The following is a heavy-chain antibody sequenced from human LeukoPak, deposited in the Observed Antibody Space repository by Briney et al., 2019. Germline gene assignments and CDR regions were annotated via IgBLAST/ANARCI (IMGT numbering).Heavy chain of an antibody. Sequence: GGSLRLSCAASGFTVSSTYMTWVRQAPGKGLEWVSAISGSGGSTYYADSVKGRFTVSRDNSKNTLHLQMNSLRAEDTAVYYCAKDAKPYYYDSSGYYYAGAFDIWGQGTMVAVSS. J-gene: IGHJ3*02. CDR3: AKDAKPYYYDSSGYYYAGAFDI. D-gene: IGHD3-22*01. V-gene: IGHV3-23*01. CDR2: ISGSGGST. CDR1: GFTVSSTY.